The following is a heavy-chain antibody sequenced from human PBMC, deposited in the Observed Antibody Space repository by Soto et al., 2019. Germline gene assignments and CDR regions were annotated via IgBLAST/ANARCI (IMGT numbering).Heavy chain of an antibody. CDR2: IIPIFGTA. CDR3: ARGISDSSGLPYYFDY. Sequence: QVQLVQSGAEVKKPGSSVKVSCKASGGTFSSYAISWVRQAPGQGLEWMGGIIPIFGTANYAQKFQGRVTITADKSPSTVYMELSSLRSEDTAVYYCARGISDSSGLPYYFDYWGQGTLVTVSS. J-gene: IGHJ4*02. D-gene: IGHD6-19*01. CDR1: GGTFSSYA. V-gene: IGHV1-69*06.